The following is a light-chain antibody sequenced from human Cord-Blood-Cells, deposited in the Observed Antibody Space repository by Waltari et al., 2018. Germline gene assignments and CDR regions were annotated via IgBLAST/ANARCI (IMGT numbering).Light chain of an antibody. CDR3: CSYAGSYV. V-gene: IGLV2-11*01. Sequence: QYALTQPRSVSGSPGPSVTISCTGTSSDDGGYNYAHWYQQHPGQAPKLMIYDVRKRPSGVPDRFSGSKSGNTATLTISGLQAEDEADYYCCSYAGSYVFGTGTKVTVL. CDR1: SSDDGGYNY. CDR2: DVR. J-gene: IGLJ1*01.